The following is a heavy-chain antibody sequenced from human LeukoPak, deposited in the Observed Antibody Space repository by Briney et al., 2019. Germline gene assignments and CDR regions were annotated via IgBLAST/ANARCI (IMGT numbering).Heavy chain of an antibody. CDR1: GYTFTGYY. CDR2: INPNSGGT. V-gene: IGHV1-2*02. Sequence: ASVKVSCKASGYTFTGYYMHWVRQAPGQGLEWMGWINPNSGGTNYVQKFQGRVTMTRDTSISTAYMELSRLRSDDTAVYYCARDTARLLWFGELPMDVWGKGTTVTVSS. CDR3: ARDTARLLWFGELPMDV. D-gene: IGHD3-10*01. J-gene: IGHJ6*03.